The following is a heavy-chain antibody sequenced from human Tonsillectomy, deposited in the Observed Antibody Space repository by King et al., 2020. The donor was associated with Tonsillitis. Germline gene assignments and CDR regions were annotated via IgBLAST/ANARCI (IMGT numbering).Heavy chain of an antibody. CDR3: ARGRSGTRAAFDI. CDR2: ISGYNGNT. CDR1: GYNFISYG. V-gene: IGHV1-18*01. D-gene: IGHD1-1*01. J-gene: IGHJ3*02. Sequence: QLVQSGAEVEKPGASVKVSCKASGYNFISYGITWVRQAPGQGLEWMGWISGYNGNTNYPQKFQGRVTMTRDTSTSTVYMELRSLRSDDTAVYYCARGRSGTRAAFDIWGQGTMVTVSS.